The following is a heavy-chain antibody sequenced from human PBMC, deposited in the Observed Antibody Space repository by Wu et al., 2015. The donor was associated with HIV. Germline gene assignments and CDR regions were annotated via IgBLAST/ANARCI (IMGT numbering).Heavy chain of an antibody. CDR2: INPSGGST. CDR3: ARDRGYYGSGSYYNEYFDY. J-gene: IGHJ4*02. CDR1: GYTFTSYY. Sequence: QVQLVQSGAEVNEAWGLSXGSCKASGYTFTSYYMHWVRQAPGQGLEWMGIINPSGGSTSYAQKFQGRVTMTRDTSTSTVYMELSSLRSEDTAVYYCARDRGYYGSGSYYNEYFDYWGQGTLVTVSS. D-gene: IGHD3-10*01. V-gene: IGHV1-46*01.